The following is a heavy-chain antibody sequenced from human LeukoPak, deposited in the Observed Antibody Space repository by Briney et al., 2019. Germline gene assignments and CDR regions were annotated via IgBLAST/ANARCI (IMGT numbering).Heavy chain of an antibody. D-gene: IGHD6-13*01. V-gene: IGHV3-9*01. J-gene: IGHJ4*02. CDR2: TSWNSGSI. CDR1: GFTFDDYA. CDR3: AKDFSSSWYYFDY. Sequence: GGSLRLSCAASGFTFDDYAMHWVRQAPGKGLEWVSGTSWNSGSIGYADSVKGRFTISRDNAKNSLYLQMNSLRAEDTALYYCAKDFSSSWYYFDYWGQGTLVTVSS.